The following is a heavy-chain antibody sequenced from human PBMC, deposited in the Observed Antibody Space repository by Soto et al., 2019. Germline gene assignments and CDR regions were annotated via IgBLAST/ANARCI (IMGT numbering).Heavy chain of an antibody. CDR3: ARTTPVRYSYDSSGYYSRLLDY. CDR1: GVTISCNA. V-gene: IGHV1-69*13. J-gene: IGHJ4*02. CDR2: IIPIFGTA. Sequence: VKPSWKACGVTISCNASSWLRHEPGQGLEWMGGIIPIFGTANYAQKFQGRVTITADESTSTAYMELSSLRSEDTAVYYCARTTPVRYSYDSSGYYSRLLDYWGQGTLVTVSS. D-gene: IGHD3-22*01.